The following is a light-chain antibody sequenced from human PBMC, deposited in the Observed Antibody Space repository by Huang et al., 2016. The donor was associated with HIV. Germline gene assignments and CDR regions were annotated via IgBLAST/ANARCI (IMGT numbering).Light chain of an antibody. CDR1: QGISNS. J-gene: IGKJ5*01. CDR2: AAS. V-gene: IGKV1-NL1*01. CDR3: QQYYSTPPIT. Sequence: DIQMTQSPSSLSASVGDRVTITCRASQGISNSLAWYQQKPGKAPKLLLYAASRLKSGVPARFSGSGYGTDYTLTISSLQPEDFATYYCQQYYSTPPITFGQGTRLEIK.